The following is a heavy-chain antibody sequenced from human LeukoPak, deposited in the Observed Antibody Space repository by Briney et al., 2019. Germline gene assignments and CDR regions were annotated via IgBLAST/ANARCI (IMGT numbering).Heavy chain of an antibody. Sequence: GGSLRLSCAAPGFTFSSYAMSWVRQAPGKGLNWVSLISGSSNSTYYADSVKGRFTISRDNSKNTLYLQMNSLRAEDTAVYYCAKFWVVDDAFDIWGQGTMVTVSS. J-gene: IGHJ3*02. CDR1: GFTFSSYA. CDR3: AKFWVVDDAFDI. V-gene: IGHV3-23*01. D-gene: IGHD3-9*01. CDR2: ISGSSNST.